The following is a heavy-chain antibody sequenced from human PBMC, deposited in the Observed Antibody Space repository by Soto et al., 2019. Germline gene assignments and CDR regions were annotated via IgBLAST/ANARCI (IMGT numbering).Heavy chain of an antibody. CDR3: AARHFWSGHWTDTRLGY. D-gene: IGHD3-3*02. CDR1: GESINSSHG. V-gene: IGHV4-4*02. CDR2: ISHSGST. J-gene: IGHJ4*02. Sequence: SETLSLTCAVSGESINSSHGWNWVRQPPGKGLEWIGQISHSGSTNYNPSLTSRVTISVDKSKNHFSLKLTSVTAADTAVYYCAARHFWSGHWTDTRLGYWGQGTLVTVSS.